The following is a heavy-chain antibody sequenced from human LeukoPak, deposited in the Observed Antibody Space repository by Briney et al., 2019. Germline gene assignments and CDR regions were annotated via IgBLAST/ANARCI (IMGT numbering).Heavy chain of an antibody. Sequence: GGSLRLSCAASVSTFSSYSMNWVRQAPGKGLEWVSSISSSSSYIYYADSVKGRFTISRGNAKNSLYLQMDLLRAENTGVYYCARDRGYSYEFDYWGQGTLVTVSS. J-gene: IGHJ4*02. CDR1: VSTFSSYS. CDR3: ARDRGYSYEFDY. CDR2: ISSSSSYI. V-gene: IGHV3-21*01. D-gene: IGHD5-18*01.